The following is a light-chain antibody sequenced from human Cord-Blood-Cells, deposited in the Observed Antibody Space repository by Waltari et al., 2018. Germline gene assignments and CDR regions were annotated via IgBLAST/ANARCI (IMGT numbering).Light chain of an antibody. Sequence: QSALTQPPSASGSPGQSVTISCTGTSRDVGGYNYVSWYQQHPGKAPKHMIYEVSKRPSGVPDRFSGSKSGNTASLTVSGLQAEDEADYYCSSYAGSNNFVFGTGTKVTVL. CDR2: EVS. CDR1: SRDVGGYNY. V-gene: IGLV2-8*01. J-gene: IGLJ1*01. CDR3: SSYAGSNNFV.